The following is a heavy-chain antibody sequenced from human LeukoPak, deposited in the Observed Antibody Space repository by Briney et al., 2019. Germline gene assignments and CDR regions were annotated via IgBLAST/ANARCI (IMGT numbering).Heavy chain of an antibody. CDR1: GFTFSSYG. V-gene: IGHV3-30*02. CDR3: AKFVMATIKYFDY. D-gene: IGHD5-24*01. CDR2: IRYDGSNK. J-gene: IGHJ4*02. Sequence: PGGSLRLSCAASGFTFSSYGMHWVRQAPGKGLEWVAFIRYDGSNKYYADSVKGRFTISRDNAKNTVYLQMNSLRAEDTAVYYCAKFVMATIKYFDYWGQGTLVTVSS.